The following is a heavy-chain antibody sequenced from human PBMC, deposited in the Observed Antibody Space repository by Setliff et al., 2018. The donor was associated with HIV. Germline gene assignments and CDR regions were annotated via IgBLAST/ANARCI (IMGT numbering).Heavy chain of an antibody. CDR2: ISQSGST. D-gene: IGHD3-22*01. CDR1: GGSIRSSGYS. CDR3: ARGPYYYNSSGQISAEYFQH. Sequence: QSLTCAVSGGSIRSSGYSWSWIRQPPGKGLEWIGYISQSGSTYYNPSLKSRVTISVDRSKNQFSLKLSSVTAADTAVYYCARGPYYYNSSGQISAEYFQHWGQGTLVTVSS. V-gene: IGHV4-30-2*01. J-gene: IGHJ1*01.